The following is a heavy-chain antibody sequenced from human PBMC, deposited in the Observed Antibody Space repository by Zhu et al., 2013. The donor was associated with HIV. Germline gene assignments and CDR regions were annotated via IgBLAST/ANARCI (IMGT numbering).Heavy chain of an antibody. CDR2: ISPIFGTT. CDR1: GYAFINYA. V-gene: IGHV1-69*06. Sequence: QVHLVQSGAEVKKPGASVKVSCKASGYAFINYAVSWVRQAPGQGLEWMGGISPIFGTTDYAQKFQGRVTITADRSTSTAYLELRSLRSDDTAVYYRARDRYYNLRGYYYESADWGQGTLVTVSS. D-gene: IGHD3-22*01. CDR3: ARDRYYNLRGYYYESAD. J-gene: IGHJ4*02.